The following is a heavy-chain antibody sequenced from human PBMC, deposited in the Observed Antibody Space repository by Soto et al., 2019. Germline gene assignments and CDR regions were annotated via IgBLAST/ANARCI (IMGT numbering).Heavy chain of an antibody. CDR2: IYYSGST. Sequence: SETLCLTCTVAGGSISSYYWSLIRQPPGKGREWSGYIYYSGSTNYNPSLKSRVTISVDTSKNQFSLKLSSVPAADTAVYYCERHVRRSYDFWRGYDLPGGMAVSGKGTTVTGSS. CDR3: ERHVRRSYDFWRGYDLPGGMAV. CDR1: GGSISSYY. J-gene: IGHJ6*03. V-gene: IGHV4-59*08. D-gene: IGHD3-3*01.